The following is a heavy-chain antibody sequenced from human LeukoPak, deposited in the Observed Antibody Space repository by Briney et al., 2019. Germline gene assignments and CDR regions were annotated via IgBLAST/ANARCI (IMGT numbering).Heavy chain of an antibody. CDR2: IYYSGST. J-gene: IGHJ6*03. Sequence: PSETLSLTCTVSGGSISNSSYYWGWIRQSPGKGLEWIGKIYYSGSTSYNPSLKSRVTISVDTSKNQFSLKLSSMTAADTALYYCARHRGRYVWGSYRNYHMDVWGKGTTVTVSS. D-gene: IGHD3-16*02. CDR3: ARHRGRYVWGSYRNYHMDV. V-gene: IGHV4-39*07. CDR1: GGSISNSSYY.